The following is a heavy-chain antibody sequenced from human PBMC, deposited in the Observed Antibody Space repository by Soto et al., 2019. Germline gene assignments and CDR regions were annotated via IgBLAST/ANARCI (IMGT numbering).Heavy chain of an antibody. Sequence: PGGSLRVSCVSSVFTFSIYAMSWVRQAPGKGLEWVSAISGSGGSTYYADSVKGRFTISRDNSKNTLYLQMNSLRAEDTAVYYCAKEGIQLWSGVFDYWGQGTMVTVSS. CDR1: VFTFSIYA. CDR3: AKEGIQLWSGVFDY. V-gene: IGHV3-23*01. CDR2: ISGSGGST. J-gene: IGHJ4*02. D-gene: IGHD5-18*01.